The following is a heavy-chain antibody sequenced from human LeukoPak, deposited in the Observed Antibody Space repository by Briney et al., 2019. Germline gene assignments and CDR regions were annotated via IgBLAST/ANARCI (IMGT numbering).Heavy chain of an antibody. Sequence: SETLSLTCAVYGGSFSGYYWSWIRQPPGKGLEWIGEINHSGSTNYNPSLKSRVTISVDTSKNQFSLKLSSVTAADTAVYYCARAAARPYYFDYWGQGTLVTVSS. CDR2: INHSGST. CDR1: GGSFSGYY. D-gene: IGHD6-6*01. V-gene: IGHV4-34*01. J-gene: IGHJ4*02. CDR3: ARAAARPYYFDY.